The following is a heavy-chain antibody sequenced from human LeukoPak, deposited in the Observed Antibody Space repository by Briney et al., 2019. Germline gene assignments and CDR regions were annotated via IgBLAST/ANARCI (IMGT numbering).Heavy chain of an antibody. CDR1: GFTFDDYA. J-gene: IGHJ4*02. CDR2: ISWNSGSI. CDR3: AKGEDFGVVTHFDY. Sequence: PGGSLRLSCAASGFTFDDYAMHWVRQAPGKGLEWVSGISWNSGSIGYADSVKGRFTISRDNAKNSLYLQMNSLRAEDMALYYCAKGEDFGVVTHFDYWGQGTLVTVSS. D-gene: IGHD3-3*01. V-gene: IGHV3-9*03.